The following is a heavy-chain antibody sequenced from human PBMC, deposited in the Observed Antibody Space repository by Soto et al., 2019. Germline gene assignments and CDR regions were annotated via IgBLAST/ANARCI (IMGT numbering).Heavy chain of an antibody. Sequence: QVQLVQSAGEVKEPGASLKVACKASGYSFSTYGISWVRQARGQGLEWMGWISTSNGYTNYAQKFQGRVSIPTYTSTNTAYMEVRILRSDDTAFYFCARDRSFALLEWSPSDSYGMDVWGQGTSVTVSS. D-gene: IGHD3-3*01. CDR1: GYSFSTYG. CDR2: ISTSNGYT. J-gene: IGHJ6*02. V-gene: IGHV1-18*01. CDR3: ARDRSFALLEWSPSDSYGMDV.